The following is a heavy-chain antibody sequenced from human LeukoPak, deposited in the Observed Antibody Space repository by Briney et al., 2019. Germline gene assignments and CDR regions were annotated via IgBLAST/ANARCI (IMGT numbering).Heavy chain of an antibody. CDR2: IYTSGST. J-gene: IGHJ5*02. CDR1: GGSISSYY. Sequence: SETLSPTCTVSGGSISSYYWSWIRQPPGKGLEWIGYIYTSGSTNYNPSLKSRVTISVDRSKNQFSLKLSSVTAADTAVYYCARAVGSSGPYNWFDPWGQGTLVTVSS. V-gene: IGHV4-4*09. CDR3: ARAVGSSGPYNWFDP. D-gene: IGHD3-22*01.